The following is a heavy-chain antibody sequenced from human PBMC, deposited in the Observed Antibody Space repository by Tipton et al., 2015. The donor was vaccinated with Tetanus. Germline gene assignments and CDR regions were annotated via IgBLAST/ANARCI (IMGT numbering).Heavy chain of an antibody. J-gene: IGHJ4*02. CDR1: GLSFSGYG. CDR3: ASGSALDY. Sequence: QLVQSGGGVVQPGKSLRLSCATSGLSFSGYGLHWLRQAPGKGLEWVASISSTSSYIYYADSLKGRFTISRDNAKNSLYLQMNSLRAEDTAVYYCASGSALDYWGQGILVTVSS. V-gene: IGHV3-21*01. D-gene: IGHD6-25*01. CDR2: ISSTSSYI.